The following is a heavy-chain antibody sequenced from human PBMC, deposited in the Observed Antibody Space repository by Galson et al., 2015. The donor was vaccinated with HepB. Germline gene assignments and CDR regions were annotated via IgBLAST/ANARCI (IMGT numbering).Heavy chain of an antibody. D-gene: IGHD7-27*01. CDR3: AATHNWGKDY. Sequence: SVKVSCKASGYSFTNYGISWVRQAPGQGLEWMGWISAYNGYTNYAQKFQGRVTMTTDKSTNTAYMALRSLRSEDTAVYYCAATHNWGKDYWGQGTLVIVSS. J-gene: IGHJ4*02. CDR1: GYSFTNYG. CDR2: ISAYNGYT. V-gene: IGHV1-18*01.